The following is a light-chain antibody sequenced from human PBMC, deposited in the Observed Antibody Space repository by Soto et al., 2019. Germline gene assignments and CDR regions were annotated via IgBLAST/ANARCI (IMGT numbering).Light chain of an antibody. J-gene: IGLJ1*01. CDR3: SSYTSSSTLEV. CDR2: DVS. CDR1: SSDVGGYNY. Sequence: QSVLTQPASVSGSPGQSITNSCTGTSSDVGGYNYVSWYQQHPGKAPKLMIYDVSNRPSGVSNRFSGSKSGNTASLTISGLQAEDEADYYCSSYTSSSTLEVFGTGTKVTVL. V-gene: IGLV2-14*01.